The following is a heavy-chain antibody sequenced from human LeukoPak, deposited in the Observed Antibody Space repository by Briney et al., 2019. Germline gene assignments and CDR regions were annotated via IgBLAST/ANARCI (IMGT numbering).Heavy chain of an antibody. V-gene: IGHV4-38-2*02. Sequence: SETLSLTCTVSGYSISSGYYWGWIRQPPGKGLEWIGSIYHSGSTYYNPSLKSRVTISVDTSKNQFSLKLSSVTAADTAVYYCARAAVMVTYFDPWGQGTLVTVSS. D-gene: IGHD3-22*01. CDR2: IYHSGST. CDR1: GYSISSGYY. CDR3: ARAAVMVTYFDP. J-gene: IGHJ5*02.